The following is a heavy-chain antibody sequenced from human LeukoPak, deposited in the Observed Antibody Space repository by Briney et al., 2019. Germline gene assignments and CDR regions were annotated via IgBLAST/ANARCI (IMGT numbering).Heavy chain of an antibody. CDR2: MNPNSGNT. CDR1: GGTFSSYA. Sequence: VASVKVSCKASGGTFSSYAINWVRQATGQGLEWMGWMNPNSGNTGYAQKFQGRVTMTRNTSISTAYMELSSLRSEDTAVYYCAREYSSSFDYWGQGTLVTVSS. CDR3: AREYSSSFDY. D-gene: IGHD6-6*01. J-gene: IGHJ4*02. V-gene: IGHV1-8*02.